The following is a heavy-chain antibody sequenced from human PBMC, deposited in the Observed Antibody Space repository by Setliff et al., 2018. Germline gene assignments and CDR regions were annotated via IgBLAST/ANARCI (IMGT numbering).Heavy chain of an antibody. D-gene: IGHD3-3*01. J-gene: IGHJ6*03. CDR1: GFSLSTSGVG. Sequence: SGPTLVNPTQTLTLTCTFSGFSLSTSGVGVGWIRQPPGKALEWLALIYWNDDKRYSPSLKSRLTITTDTSKNQVVLTMTNMDPVDTATYYCAHRRYDFWSGYYVMDVWGKGTTVTVSS. V-gene: IGHV2-5*01. CDR3: AHRRYDFWSGYYVMDV. CDR2: IYWNDDK.